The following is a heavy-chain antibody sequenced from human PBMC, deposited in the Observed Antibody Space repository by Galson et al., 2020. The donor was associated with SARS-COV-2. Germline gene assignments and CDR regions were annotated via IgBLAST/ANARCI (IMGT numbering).Heavy chain of an antibody. CDR3: ARAAQTYYDFWSGYYNAPQFDY. J-gene: IGHJ4*02. CDR2: IYYSGST. CDR1: GGSISSYY. D-gene: IGHD3-3*01. Sequence: SEPLSLTCTVSGGSISSYYWSWIRQPPGKGLEWIGYIYYSGSTNYNLSLKSRVTISVDTSKNQFSLKLSSVTAADTAVYYCARAAQTYYDFWSGYYNAPQFDYWGQGTLVAVSS. V-gene: IGHV4-59*01.